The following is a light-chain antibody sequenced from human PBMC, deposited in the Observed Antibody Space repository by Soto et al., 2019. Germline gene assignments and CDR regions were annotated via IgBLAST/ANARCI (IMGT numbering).Light chain of an antibody. CDR1: SSNIGNNY. CDR3: GTWDSSLSAVV. J-gene: IGLJ2*01. CDR2: DNN. Sequence: QSVLTQLPSVSAAPGQKVTISCSGSSSNIGNNYVSWYQQLPGTAPKLLIYDNNKRPSGIPDRFSGSQSGTSATLGITGLQTGDEADYYCGTWDSSLSAVVFGGGTKLTVL. V-gene: IGLV1-51*01.